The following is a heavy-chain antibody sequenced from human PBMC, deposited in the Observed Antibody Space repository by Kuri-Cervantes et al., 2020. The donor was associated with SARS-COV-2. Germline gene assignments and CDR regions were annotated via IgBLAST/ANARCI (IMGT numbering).Heavy chain of an antibody. CDR3: ARAYSSGWYYYYGMDV. J-gene: IGHJ6*02. CDR2: IWYDGSNK. V-gene: IGHV3-33*01. Sequence: GESLKISCAASGFTFSSYGMHWVRQAPGKGLEWVAVIWYDGSNKYCADSVKGLFTISRDNSKNTLYLQMNSLRAEDTAVYYCARAYSSGWYYYYGMDVWGQGTTVTVSS. D-gene: IGHD6-19*01. CDR1: GFTFSSYG.